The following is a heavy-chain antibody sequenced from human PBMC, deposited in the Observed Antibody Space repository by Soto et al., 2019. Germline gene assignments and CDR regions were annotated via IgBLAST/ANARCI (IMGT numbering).Heavy chain of an antibody. Sequence: EVQLVESGGGLVQPGGSLRLSCAASGFSLSDHYMDWVCQAPGKGLEWVGRSRDKANSYTTDYAASVKGRFTISREDSKNSLYLQMISLKTEDTAVYYCARKGSGWYSDWYFDLWGRGTLVTVSS. V-gene: IGHV3-72*01. CDR2: SRDKANSYTT. J-gene: IGHJ2*01. D-gene: IGHD6-19*01. CDR3: ARKGSGWYSDWYFDL. CDR1: GFSLSDHY.